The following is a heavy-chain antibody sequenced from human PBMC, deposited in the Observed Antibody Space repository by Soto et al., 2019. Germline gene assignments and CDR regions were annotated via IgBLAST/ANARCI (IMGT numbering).Heavy chain of an antibody. CDR3: ARYYYDSSGYYPLYYYYGMDV. V-gene: IGHV3-7*01. J-gene: IGHJ6*02. CDR2: IKQDGSEK. Sequence: EVQLVESGGGLVQPGGSLRLSCAASGFTFSRYWMSWVRQAPGKGLEWVANIKQDGSEKYYVDSVKGRFTISRDNAKNSLYLQMNSLRAEDTAVYYCARYYYDSSGYYPLYYYYGMDVWGQGTTVTVSS. CDR1: GFTFSRYW. D-gene: IGHD3-22*01.